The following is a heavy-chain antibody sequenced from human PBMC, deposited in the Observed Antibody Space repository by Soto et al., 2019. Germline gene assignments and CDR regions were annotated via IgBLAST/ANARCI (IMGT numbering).Heavy chain of an antibody. CDR3: AKDQGGYMVSGMDV. J-gene: IGHJ6*02. Sequence: QVQLVQSRAEVKKPGASVNVSCKASGYTFTDYSIYWLRQAPGHGLEWMGWINPNSGDTNYAHNFQGRVTMTRDTSIRAAYMELSRLSSDDTAVYYCAKDQGGYMVSGMDVWGQGTTVTGSS. D-gene: IGHD2-2*02. CDR2: INPNSGDT. V-gene: IGHV1-2*02. CDR1: GYTFTDYS.